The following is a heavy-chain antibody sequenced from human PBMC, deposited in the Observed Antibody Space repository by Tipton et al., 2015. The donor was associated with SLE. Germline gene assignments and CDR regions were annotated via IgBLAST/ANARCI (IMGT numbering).Heavy chain of an antibody. CDR1: GGSVRSVSYY. CDR2: IYASGIT. J-gene: IGHJ4*02. CDR3: ARGDWGMVAHPDFFDY. Sequence: TLSLTCTVSGGSVRSVSYYWSWIRQSPGKGLEWIGHIYASGITNYNPSLESRVTMSVDTSKNQFSLQLTSVTAADTAVYYCARGDWGMVAHPDFFDYWGQGTLVTVSS. V-gene: IGHV4-61*01. D-gene: IGHD2-15*01.